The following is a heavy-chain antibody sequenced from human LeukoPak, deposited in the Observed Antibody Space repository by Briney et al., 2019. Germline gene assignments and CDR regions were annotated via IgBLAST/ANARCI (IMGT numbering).Heavy chain of an antibody. Sequence: PGGSLRLSCAASGFTFSSYSMNWVRQAPGKGLEWVSSISSSSSYIYYADSVKGRLTISRDNAKNSLYLQMNSLRAEDTAVYYCARVLSGSHTVFDYWGQGTLVTVSS. CDR1: GFTFSSYS. CDR3: ARVLSGSHTVFDY. CDR2: ISSSSSYI. V-gene: IGHV3-21*01. J-gene: IGHJ4*02. D-gene: IGHD1-26*01.